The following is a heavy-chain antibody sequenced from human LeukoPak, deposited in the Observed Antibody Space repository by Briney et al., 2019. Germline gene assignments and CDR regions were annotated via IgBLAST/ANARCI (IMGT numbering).Heavy chain of an antibody. CDR2: ISGAGRET. CDR1: GFTFGGSA. J-gene: IGHJ6*02. Sequence: GGSLRLSCEASGFTFGGSAMSWVRQAPGKGLEWISDISGAGRETYYADSVKGRFTISRHNSENTLYLQMNSLRAEDTAVYYCARESSDPYYYGMDVWGQGTTVTVSS. CDR3: ARESSDPYYYGMDV. V-gene: IGHV3-23*01. D-gene: IGHD2-2*01.